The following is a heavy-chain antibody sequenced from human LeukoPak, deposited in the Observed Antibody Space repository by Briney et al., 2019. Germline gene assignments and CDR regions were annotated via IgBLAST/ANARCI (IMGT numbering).Heavy chain of an antibody. D-gene: IGHD3-10*01. Sequence: SQTLSLTCAISGDSVSSNSAAWNWVRQSPSRGLEWLGRTYYRSKWYNDYAVSVKSRITINPDTSKNQFSLQLNSVTPEDTAVYYCARATLDYYGSGSYYKVGDGPYYGMDVWGQGTTVTVSS. J-gene: IGHJ6*02. CDR1: GDSVSSNSAA. CDR3: ARATLDYYGSGSYYKVGDGPYYGMDV. CDR2: TYYRSKWYN. V-gene: IGHV6-1*01.